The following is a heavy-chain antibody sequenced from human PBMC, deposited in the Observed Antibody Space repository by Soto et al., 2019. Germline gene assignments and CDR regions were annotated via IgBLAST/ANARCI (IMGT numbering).Heavy chain of an antibody. J-gene: IGHJ5*02. V-gene: IGHV1-69*12. D-gene: IGHD1-7*01. Sequence: QVQLVQSGAEVKKPGSSVKVSCKASGGTFSSYAISWVRQAPGQGLEWMGGIIPIFGTANYAQKFQGRVTXXAXEXXSTAYMELSSLRSEDTAVYYCARGGYNWNSNWFDPWGQGTLVTVSS. CDR3: ARGGYNWNSNWFDP. CDR2: IIPIFGTA. CDR1: GGTFSSYA.